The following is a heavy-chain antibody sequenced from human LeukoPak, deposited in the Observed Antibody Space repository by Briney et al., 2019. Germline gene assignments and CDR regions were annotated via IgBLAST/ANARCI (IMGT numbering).Heavy chain of an antibody. J-gene: IGHJ4*02. CDR1: RGSLSGSIRSYY. V-gene: IGHV4-4*09. Sequence: SETLSLTCTVSRGSLSGSIRSYYWSWLRQSPGKGLEWIGYISSSVSVNDNPSLRSRVTISVDTSKNQFFLSLSSVSAADTAVYYCARIPLGYSGAYYFDYWGQGTLVTVSP. D-gene: IGHD5-12*01. CDR2: ISSSVSV. CDR3: ARIPLGYSGAYYFDY.